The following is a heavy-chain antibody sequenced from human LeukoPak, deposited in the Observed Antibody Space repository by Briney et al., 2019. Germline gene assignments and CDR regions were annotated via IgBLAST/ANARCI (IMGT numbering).Heavy chain of an antibody. CDR3: ARESITIFGVGGVDY. J-gene: IGHJ4*02. V-gene: IGHV3-7*01. D-gene: IGHD3-3*01. CDR1: GFTFSSYW. Sequence: GGSLRLSCAASGFTFSSYWMSWVRQAPGKGLEWVANIKQDGSEKYYVDSVKGRFTISRDNAKNSLYLQMNSLRAEDTAVYYCARESITIFGVGGVDYWGQGTLVTVSS. CDR2: IKQDGSEK.